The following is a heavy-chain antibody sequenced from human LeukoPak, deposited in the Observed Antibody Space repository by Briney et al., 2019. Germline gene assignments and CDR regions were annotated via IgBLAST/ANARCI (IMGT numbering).Heavy chain of an antibody. D-gene: IGHD1-1*01. J-gene: IGHJ4*02. V-gene: IGHV4-38-2*01. CDR1: GYSISSGYY. Sequence: SETLSLTCAVFGYSISSGYYWGWIRQPPGKGLEWIGNMYHSGNTFYNASLKSRVTISVDTSKNQFSLKLSSVTAADTAVYYCARRIGTSYFDYWGQGTLVTVSS. CDR3: ARRIGTSYFDY. CDR2: MYHSGNT.